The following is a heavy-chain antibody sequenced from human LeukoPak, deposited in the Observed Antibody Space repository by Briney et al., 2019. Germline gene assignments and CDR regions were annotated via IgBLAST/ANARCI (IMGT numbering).Heavy chain of an antibody. CDR2: IYSNGHI. D-gene: IGHD1-14*01. V-gene: IGHV4-4*07. CDR1: GGSISGYY. CDR3: ARERSESPGSGYDMDV. J-gene: IGHJ6*03. Sequence: SETLSLTCTVSGGSISGYYWNWIRQAAGKGLEWVGRIYSNGHIDHNASLKSRVAMSVDTSTNLFSLKLNSLIAADTAVYYCARERSESPGSGYDMDVWGRGTPVIVSS.